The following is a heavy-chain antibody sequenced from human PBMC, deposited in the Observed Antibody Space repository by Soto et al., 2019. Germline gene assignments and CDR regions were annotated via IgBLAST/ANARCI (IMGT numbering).Heavy chain of an antibody. CDR2: IRSKANSYAT. CDR1: GFTFSGSS. V-gene: IGHV3-73*01. Sequence: GGSLSLSCAASGFTFSGSSIHWVRHVSGKGLEWVGRIRSKANSYATAYAASVKGRFTISRDDSKNTAYLQMNSLKTEDTAMYYCTRHEPTAYMDVWGKGTTVTVSS. CDR3: TRHEPTAYMDV. J-gene: IGHJ6*03. D-gene: IGHD4-17*01.